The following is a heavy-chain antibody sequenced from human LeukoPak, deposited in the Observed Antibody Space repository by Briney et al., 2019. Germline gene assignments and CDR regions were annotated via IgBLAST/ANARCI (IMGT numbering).Heavy chain of an antibody. CDR2: ISSSGSTI. CDR1: GFTFSDYY. Sequence: GGSLRLSCAASGFTFSDYYMTWIRQAPGKGLEWVSYISSSGSTIYYADSVKGRSTISRDNAKNSLYLQTNSLRAEDTAVSYCCLPPSKAGSRGFDPWGQGTLVTVSS. V-gene: IGHV3-11*01. D-gene: IGHD3-10*01. J-gene: IGHJ5*02. CDR3: CLPPSKAGSRGFDP.